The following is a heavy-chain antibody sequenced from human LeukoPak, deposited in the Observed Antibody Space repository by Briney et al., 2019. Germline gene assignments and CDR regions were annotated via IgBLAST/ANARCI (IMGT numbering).Heavy chain of an antibody. D-gene: IGHD3-3*01. J-gene: IGHJ4*02. V-gene: IGHV3-30*02. CDR1: GFTFSSYA. Sequence: GGSLRLSCAASGFTFSSYAMHWVRQAPGKGLEWVAFIRFDGSNKYYADSVKGRFTISRDNSKNTQHLQMNSLRTEDTAVYYCAKAVLRFLEWLPADNWGPGTLVTVSS. CDR2: IRFDGSNK. CDR3: AKAVLRFLEWLPADN.